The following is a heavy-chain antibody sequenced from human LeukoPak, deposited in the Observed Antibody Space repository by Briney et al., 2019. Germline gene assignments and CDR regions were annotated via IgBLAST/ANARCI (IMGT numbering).Heavy chain of an antibody. CDR1: GGSFSGYY. J-gene: IGHJ4*02. V-gene: IGHV4-34*01. CDR2: INHSGST. Sequence: SKTLSLTCAVYGGSFSGYYWSWIRQPPGKGLEWIGEINHSGSTNYNPSLKSRVTISVDTSKNQFSLKLSSVTAADTAVYYCATPGGGITMIVVVITPPDYWGQGTLVTVSS. D-gene: IGHD3-22*01. CDR3: ATPGGGITMIVVVITPPDY.